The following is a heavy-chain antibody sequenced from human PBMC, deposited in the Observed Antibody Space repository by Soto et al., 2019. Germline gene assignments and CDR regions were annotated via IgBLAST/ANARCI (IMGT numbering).Heavy chain of an antibody. Sequence: EVQLVESGGGLVQPGRSLRLSCAASGFTFDDYAMHWVRQAPGKGLEWVSGISWNSGSIGYADSVKGRFTISRDNAKNSLYLQMNSLRAEDTALYYCAKDTTVTWYYFDYWGQGTLVTVSS. CDR3: AKDTTVTWYYFDY. CDR1: GFTFDDYA. CDR2: ISWNSGSI. D-gene: IGHD4-17*01. V-gene: IGHV3-9*01. J-gene: IGHJ4*02.